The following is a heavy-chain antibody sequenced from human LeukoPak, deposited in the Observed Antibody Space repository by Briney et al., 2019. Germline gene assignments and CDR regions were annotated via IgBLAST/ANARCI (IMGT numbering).Heavy chain of an antibody. J-gene: IGHJ4*02. CDR1: GGSISSYY. CDR2: IYYSGST. D-gene: IGHD2-2*02. CDR3: ARQDNYCSSTSCYMRFDY. V-gene: IGHV4-59*01. Sequence: PSETLSLTCTVSGGSISSYYWSWIRQPPGKGLEWIGYIYYSGSTNYNPSLKSRVTISVDTSKNQFSLKLSSVTAADTAVYYCARQDNYCSSTSCYMRFDYWGQGTLVTVSS.